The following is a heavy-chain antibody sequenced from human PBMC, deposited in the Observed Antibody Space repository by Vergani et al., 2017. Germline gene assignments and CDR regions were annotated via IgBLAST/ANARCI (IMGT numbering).Heavy chain of an antibody. CDR2: ISYDGSNK. Sequence: QVQLVESGGGVVQPGRSLRLSCAASGFTFSSYAMHWVRQAPGKGLEGVAVISYDGSNKYYADSVKVRFTISRDNSKNTLYLQMNSLRAKDTAVYYCARDGIAAAGTNVDYGGQGSLVTVSS. V-gene: IGHV3-30*04. CDR1: GFTFSSYA. CDR3: ARDGIAAAGTNVDY. J-gene: IGHJ4*02. D-gene: IGHD6-13*01.